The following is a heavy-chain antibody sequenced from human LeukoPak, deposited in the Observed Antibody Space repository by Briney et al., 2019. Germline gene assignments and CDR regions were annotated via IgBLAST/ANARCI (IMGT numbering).Heavy chain of an antibody. J-gene: IGHJ6*03. Sequence: GGSLRLSWAASGFTVSSNYMSWVRQAPGKGLEWVSVIYSGGSTYYADSVKGRFTISRDNSKNTLYLQMNSLRAEDTAVYYCARDSFGSSPDYYYYYMDVWGKGTTVTVSS. CDR3: ARDSFGSSPDYYYYYMDV. CDR1: GFTVSSNY. V-gene: IGHV3-66*02. CDR2: IYSGGST. D-gene: IGHD6-6*01.